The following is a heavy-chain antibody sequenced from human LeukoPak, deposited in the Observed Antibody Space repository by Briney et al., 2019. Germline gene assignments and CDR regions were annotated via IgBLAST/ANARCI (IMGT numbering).Heavy chain of an antibody. V-gene: IGHV3-7*01. CDR3: ARDSSSGWYSNYYFDY. J-gene: IGHJ4*02. D-gene: IGHD6-19*01. CDR2: IKQDGSGK. Sequence: GGSLRLSCAASGFTFSSYAMSWVRQAPGKGLEWVANIKQDGSGKYYVDSVKGRFTISRDNAKNSLYLQMNSLRAEDTAVYYCARDSSSGWYSNYYFDYWGQGTLVTVSS. CDR1: GFTFSSYA.